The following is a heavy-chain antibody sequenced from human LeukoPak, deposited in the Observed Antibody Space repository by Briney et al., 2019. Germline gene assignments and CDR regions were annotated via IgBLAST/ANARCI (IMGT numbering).Heavy chain of an antibody. CDR3: ARDAADTAMGTGLFDY. J-gene: IGHJ4*02. D-gene: IGHD5-18*01. CDR1: GFTFSSYA. Sequence: GGSLRLSCAASGFTFSSYAMHWVRQAPGKGLEWVAVISYDGSNKYYADSVKGRFTISRDNSKNTLYLQMNSLRAEDTAVYYCARDAADTAMGTGLFDYWGQGTLVTASS. V-gene: IGHV3-30-3*01. CDR2: ISYDGSNK.